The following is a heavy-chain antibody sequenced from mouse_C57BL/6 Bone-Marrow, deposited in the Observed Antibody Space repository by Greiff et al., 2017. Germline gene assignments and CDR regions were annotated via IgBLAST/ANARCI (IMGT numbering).Heavy chain of an antibody. J-gene: IGHJ2*01. D-gene: IGHD1-1*02. Sequence: QVQLQQSGAELVRPGASVKLSCKASGYTFTDYYINWVKQRPGQGLEWIARIYPGSGNTYYNEKFKGKATLTAEKSSSTAYMQLSSLTSEDSAVYCGARGLSMGVAYWGQGTTRTVSA. CDR3: ARGLSMGVAY. CDR2: IYPGSGNT. CDR1: GYTFTDYY. V-gene: IGHV1-76*01.